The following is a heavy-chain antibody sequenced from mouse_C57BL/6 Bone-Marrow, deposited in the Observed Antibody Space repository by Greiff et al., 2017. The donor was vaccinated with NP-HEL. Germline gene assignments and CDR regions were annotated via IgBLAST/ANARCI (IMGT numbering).Heavy chain of an antibody. J-gene: IGHJ3*01. CDR1: GFNIKDDY. V-gene: IGHV14-4*01. D-gene: IGHD1-1*01. CDR2: IAPEYGDN. CDR3: TTNDYYGSRAWFAY. Sequence: EVQLQQSGAELVRPGASVKLSCTASGFNIKDDYMHWVKQRPEQGLEWIGWIAPEYGDNEYASQFQGKATITADTSSNTAYLQLSSMTSEDTAVYYWTTNDYYGSRAWFAYWGQGTLVTVSA.